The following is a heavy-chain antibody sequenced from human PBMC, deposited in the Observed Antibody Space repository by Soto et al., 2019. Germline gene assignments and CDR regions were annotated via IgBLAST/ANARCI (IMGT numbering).Heavy chain of an antibody. V-gene: IGHV1-69*13. CDR1: GGTFSSYA. CDR2: IIPIFGTA. Sequence: PSVKVSCKASGGTFSSYAISWVRQAPGQGLEWMGGIIPIFGTANYAQKFQGRVTITADESTSTAYMELSSLRSEDTAVYYCARDQGWELPISYYYGMDVWGQGTTVTVSS. J-gene: IGHJ6*02. D-gene: IGHD1-26*01. CDR3: ARDQGWELPISYYYGMDV.